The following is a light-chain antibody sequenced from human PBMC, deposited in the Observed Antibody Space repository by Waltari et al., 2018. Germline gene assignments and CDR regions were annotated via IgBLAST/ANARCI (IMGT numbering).Light chain of an antibody. Sequence: SYELTQPPSVSVSPGQKASIPCSGDKLGNKFAYWYQQKAGQSPVLVIYQNTKRPSGIPERFSGSNSWNTATLTISGTQAMDEADYYCQAWDSGVVFGGGTKLTVL. CDR2: QNT. J-gene: IGLJ2*01. CDR3: QAWDSGVV. CDR1: KLGNKF. V-gene: IGLV3-1*01.